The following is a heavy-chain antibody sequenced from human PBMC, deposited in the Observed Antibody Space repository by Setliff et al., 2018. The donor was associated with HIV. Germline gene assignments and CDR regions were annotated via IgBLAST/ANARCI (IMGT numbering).Heavy chain of an antibody. CDR2: VNNDGTDT. V-gene: IGHV3-74*01. CDR1: GFTFNSYW. Sequence: PGGSLRLSCVASGFTFNSYWMYWVRQAPGKGLVCVSRVNNDGTDTIYADSVKGRFTISRDNSKSTVYLQMNNLRPEDTAVYYCAKDGDYRSGDYDAFDIWGQGTMVTVSS. D-gene: IGHD6-25*01. CDR3: AKDGDYRSGDYDAFDI. J-gene: IGHJ3*02.